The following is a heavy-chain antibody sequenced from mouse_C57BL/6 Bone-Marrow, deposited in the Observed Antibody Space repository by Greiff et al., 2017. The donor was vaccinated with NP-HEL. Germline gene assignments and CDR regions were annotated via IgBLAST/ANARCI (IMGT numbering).Heavy chain of an antibody. CDR2: IDPSDSYT. V-gene: IGHV1-59*01. Sequence: VKLQQPGAELVRPGTSVKLSCKASGYTFTSYWMHWVKQRPGQGLEWIGVIDPSDSYTNYNQKFKGKATLTVDTSSSTAYMQLSSLTSEDSAVYYCARREFYYYGSTPFDYWGQGTTLTVSS. CDR3: ARREFYYYGSTPFDY. J-gene: IGHJ2*01. CDR1: GYTFTSYW. D-gene: IGHD1-1*01.